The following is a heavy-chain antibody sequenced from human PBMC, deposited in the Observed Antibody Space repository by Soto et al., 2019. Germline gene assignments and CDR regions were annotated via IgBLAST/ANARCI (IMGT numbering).Heavy chain of an antibody. CDR3: AHLTTGGFYFDY. V-gene: IGHV2-5*02. CDR2: IYWDDDK. J-gene: IGHJ4*02. Sequence: QITLKESGPTLVKPTQTLTLTCTFSGFSRRNSGVGVGWIRQPPGKALEGLALIYWDDDKRYSPSLKSRLTITKDTSKNQVVLTMTNMDPVDTATYYSAHLTTGGFYFDYWGQGTL. CDR1: GFSRRNSGVG. D-gene: IGHD4-17*01.